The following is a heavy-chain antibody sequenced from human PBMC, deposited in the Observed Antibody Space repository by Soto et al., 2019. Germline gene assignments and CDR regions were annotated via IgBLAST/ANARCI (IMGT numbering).Heavy chain of an antibody. CDR1: GFTFSSRW. J-gene: IGHJ4*02. V-gene: IGHV3-7*02. CDR3: STHDGPAAAGLVLDF. D-gene: IGHD6-25*01. Sequence: EVQLVESGGGLVQPGGSLRLSFEASGFTFSSRWMTWVRQGPGKGLEWVANIKQDENGKDYVDSVKGRFTISRDNAKNSLYLQMNSLRAEGPAVYYCSTHDGPAAAGLVLDFWGQGTLVTVSS. CDR2: IKQDENGK.